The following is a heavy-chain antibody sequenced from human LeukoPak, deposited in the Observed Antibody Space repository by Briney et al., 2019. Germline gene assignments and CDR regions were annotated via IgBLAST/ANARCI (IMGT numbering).Heavy chain of an antibody. V-gene: IGHV5-10-1*01. D-gene: IGHD3-10*01. CDR1: GYSYTSYW. J-gene: IGHJ6*04. CDR3: ARHLGQGGWLQWFGEQYYYYGMDV. Sequence: GESLRISCKGSGYSYTSYWISWVRQMPGKGLEWMGRNDPRDSYTNYSPSFQGHVTISADKSISTAYLQWSSLKASDTAMYYCARHLGQGGWLQWFGEQYYYYGMDVWGKGTTVTVSS. CDR2: NDPRDSYT.